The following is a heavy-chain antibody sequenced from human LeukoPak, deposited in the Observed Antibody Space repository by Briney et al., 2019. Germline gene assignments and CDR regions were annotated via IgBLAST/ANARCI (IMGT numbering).Heavy chain of an antibody. J-gene: IGHJ4*02. D-gene: IGHD3-9*01. CDR2: ISSSGSTI. CDR1: GFTFSDYY. CDR3: ARVLGGYYDILTGYYLIDY. V-gene: IGHV3-11*01. Sequence: PGGSLRLSCAASGFTFSDYYMSWIRQAPGKGRERVSYISSSGSTIYYADSVKGRFTISRDNAKNSLYLQMNSLRAEDTAVYYCARVLGGYYDILTGYYLIDYWGQGTLVTGSS.